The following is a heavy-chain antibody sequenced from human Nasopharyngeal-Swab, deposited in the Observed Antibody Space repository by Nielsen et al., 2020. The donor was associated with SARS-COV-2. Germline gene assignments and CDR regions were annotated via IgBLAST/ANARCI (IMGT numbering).Heavy chain of an antibody. CDR2: IYHSGST. CDR3: ARGSAQYSGYDIGHYYYYYYMDV. D-gene: IGHD5-12*01. Sequence: WIRQPPGKGLEWIGYIYHSGSTYYNPSLKSRVTISVDRSKNQFSLKLSSVTAADTAVYYCARGSAQYSGYDIGHYYYYYYMDVWGKGTTVTVSS. V-gene: IGHV4-30-2*01. J-gene: IGHJ6*03.